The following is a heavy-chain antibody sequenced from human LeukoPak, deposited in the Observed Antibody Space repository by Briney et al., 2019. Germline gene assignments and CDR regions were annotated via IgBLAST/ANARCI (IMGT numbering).Heavy chain of an antibody. CDR2: INWNGGST. D-gene: IGHD3-22*01. J-gene: IGHJ4*02. V-gene: IGHV3-20*04. Sequence: PGGSLRLSCAASGFTFDDYGMSWVRQAPGKGLEWVSGINWNGGSTGYADSVKGRFTISRDNAKNSLYLQMNSLRAEDTALYYCARRQTYYYDSSGYPFDYWGQGTLVTVSS. CDR3: ARRQTYYYDSSGYPFDY. CDR1: GFTFDDYG.